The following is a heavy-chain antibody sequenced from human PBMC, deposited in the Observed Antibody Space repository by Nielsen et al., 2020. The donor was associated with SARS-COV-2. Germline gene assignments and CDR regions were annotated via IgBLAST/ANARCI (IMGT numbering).Heavy chain of an antibody. D-gene: IGHD2-8*01. J-gene: IGHJ4*02. CDR2: IDSDGKTT. CDR1: GFTFSDYW. Sequence: GESLKISCAASGFTFSDYWMYWVRQAPGKGLVWVSRIDSDGKTTDYADSVQGRFTISGDNVKNTLYLEMNSLRVEDTAVYYCARDRMAPGVFDYWGQGIPVTVSS. V-gene: IGHV3-74*01. CDR3: ARDRMAPGVFDY.